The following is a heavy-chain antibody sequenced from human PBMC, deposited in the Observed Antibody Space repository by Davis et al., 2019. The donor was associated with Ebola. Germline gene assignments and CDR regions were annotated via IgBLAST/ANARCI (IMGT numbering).Heavy chain of an antibody. Sequence: ASVKVSCKASGYTFDGSFIHWVRQAPGQGLEWMGWINPNSGGTKYAQKFQGWVTMTRDTSISTAYMELRGLRSDDTAVYYCARGGTIWFRELLSHDEYYGMDVRGQGTTVTVSS. V-gene: IGHV1-2*04. D-gene: IGHD3-10*01. CDR1: GYTFDGSF. CDR2: INPNSGGT. CDR3: ARGGTIWFRELLSHDEYYGMDV. J-gene: IGHJ6*02.